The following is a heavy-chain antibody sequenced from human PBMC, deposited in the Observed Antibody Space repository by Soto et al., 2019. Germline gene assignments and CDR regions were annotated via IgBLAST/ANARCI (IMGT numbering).Heavy chain of an antibody. D-gene: IGHD2-15*01. CDR2: FYYSGST. CDR1: GGSISSSSYY. V-gene: IGHV4-39*01. Sequence: SQTLSLTCTVSGGSISSSSYYWGWIRKSPGKGLEWIGSFYYSGSTYYSPSLKSRVTISGDTSKKQISLRLSSVTATDTAVYYCARISVASRCMDVWGKGATVTVSS. CDR3: ARISVASRCMDV. J-gene: IGHJ6*03.